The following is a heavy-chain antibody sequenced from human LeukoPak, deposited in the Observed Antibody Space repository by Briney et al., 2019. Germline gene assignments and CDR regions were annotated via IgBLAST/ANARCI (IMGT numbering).Heavy chain of an antibody. CDR1: GFTFSSYT. CDR3: ARDLGWGELPRYFDY. D-gene: IGHD1-26*01. Sequence: GGSLRLSCAASGFTFSSYTMNWVRQAPGKGLEWVSSISSTSSYIYYADSVKGRFTISRDNAKNSLYLQMNSLRAEDTAVYYCARDLGWGELPRYFDYWGQGTLVTVSS. CDR2: ISSTSSYI. J-gene: IGHJ4*02. V-gene: IGHV3-21*01.